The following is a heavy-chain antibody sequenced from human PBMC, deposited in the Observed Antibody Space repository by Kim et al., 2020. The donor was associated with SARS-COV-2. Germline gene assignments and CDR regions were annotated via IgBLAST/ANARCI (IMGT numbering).Heavy chain of an antibody. V-gene: IGHV4-34*01. CDR3: ARTGYSSGWSPYWYFDL. CDR1: GGSFSGYY. Sequence: SETLSLTCAVYGGSFSGYYWSWIRQPPGNGLEWIGEINHSGSTNYNPSLKSRVTISVDTSKNQFSLKLSSVTAADTAVYYCARTGYSSGWSPYWYFDLWGRGTLVTVSS. D-gene: IGHD6-19*01. CDR2: INHSGST. J-gene: IGHJ2*01.